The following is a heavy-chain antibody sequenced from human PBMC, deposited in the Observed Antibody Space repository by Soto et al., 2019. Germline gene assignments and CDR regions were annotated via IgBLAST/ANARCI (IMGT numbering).Heavy chain of an antibody. J-gene: IGHJ6*02. Sequence: PGESLKISCKGSGYSFTSYWIGWVRQMPGKGLEWMGIIYPGDSDTRYSPSFQGQVTISADKSISTAYLQWSSLKASDTAMYYCARLVSSGYYKDYYYYGMDAWGQGTTVTVSS. CDR2: IYPGDSDT. V-gene: IGHV5-51*01. D-gene: IGHD3-22*01. CDR1: GYSFTSYW. CDR3: ARLVSSGYYKDYYYYGMDA.